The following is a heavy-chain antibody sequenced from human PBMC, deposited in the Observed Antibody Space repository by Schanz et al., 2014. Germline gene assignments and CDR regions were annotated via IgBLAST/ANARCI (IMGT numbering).Heavy chain of an antibody. D-gene: IGHD2-21*01. CDR1: GFTLSNYA. Sequence: EVQLVESGGGLDQPGGSLRLSCAAPGFTLSNYAMHWVRQTPDKGLEWVSGLSANGDSTFYSSSVKGRFTISRDISKNTLYLQMGSLRAEDVAVYYCARKSLVSAHYDSWGQGTLVTVSS. V-gene: IGHV3-64*01. CDR2: LSANGDST. J-gene: IGHJ4*02. CDR3: ARKSLVSAHYDS.